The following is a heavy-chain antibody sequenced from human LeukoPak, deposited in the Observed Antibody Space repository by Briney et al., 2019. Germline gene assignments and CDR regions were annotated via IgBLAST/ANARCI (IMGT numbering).Heavy chain of an antibody. CDR3: ARGGDCSGGTCSFSHYMDV. CDR2: IVPVFRSA. V-gene: IGHV1-69*05. CDR1: GYTFNSYY. J-gene: IGHJ6*03. D-gene: IGHD2-15*01. Sequence: ASVKVSCKASGYTFNSYYMHWVRQAPGQGLEWMGGIVPVFRSANHAQKFQDRVSITTDESTNTVYMEVSSLRSEDTAVYYCARGGDCSGGTCSFSHYMDVWGKGTTVTVSS.